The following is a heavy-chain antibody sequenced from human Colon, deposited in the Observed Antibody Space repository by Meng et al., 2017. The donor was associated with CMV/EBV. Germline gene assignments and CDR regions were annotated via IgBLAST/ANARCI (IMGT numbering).Heavy chain of an antibody. Sequence: GASLKISCAASGFSFSGSAIHWVRQASGKGLEWVGRIRSTGKNYATTYGSPVKGRFTISRDDSDNMAYLQMNSLKSEDSAVYYCTRDLEDVVGAITSDYWGQGTLVTVSS. D-gene: IGHD1-26*01. CDR3: TRDLEDVVGAITSDY. CDR2: IRSTGKNYAT. J-gene: IGHJ4*02. V-gene: IGHV3-73*01. CDR1: GFSFSGSA.